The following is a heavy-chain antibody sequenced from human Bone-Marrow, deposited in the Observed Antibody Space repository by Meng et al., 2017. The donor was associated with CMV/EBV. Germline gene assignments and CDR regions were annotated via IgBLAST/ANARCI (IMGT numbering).Heavy chain of an antibody. Sequence: GESLKISCAASGFTFSSYEMNWVRQAPGKGLEWVSYISSSGSTIYYADSVKGRFTISRDNAKNSLYLQMNSLRAEDTAVYYCAREMTGYYSRGYYYGMDVWGQRTTVTVSS. CDR1: GFTFSSYE. CDR2: ISSSGSTI. D-gene: IGHD3-9*01. V-gene: IGHV3-48*03. CDR3: AREMTGYYSRGYYYGMDV. J-gene: IGHJ6*02.